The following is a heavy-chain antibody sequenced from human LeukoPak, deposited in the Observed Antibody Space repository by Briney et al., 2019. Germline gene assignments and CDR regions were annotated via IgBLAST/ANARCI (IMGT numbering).Heavy chain of an antibody. V-gene: IGHV4-59*01. J-gene: IGHJ4*02. CDR1: GGPMSSYY. D-gene: IGHD6-6*01. CDR3: ARAGQQLVPGDFDY. Sequence: PSETLSLTCTVSGGPMSSYYWSWIRQPPGKGLEWIGYIYYSGSTNYNPSLKSRVTISVDTSKNQFSLKLSSVTAADTAVYYCARAGQQLVPGDFDYWGQGTLVTVSS. CDR2: IYYSGST.